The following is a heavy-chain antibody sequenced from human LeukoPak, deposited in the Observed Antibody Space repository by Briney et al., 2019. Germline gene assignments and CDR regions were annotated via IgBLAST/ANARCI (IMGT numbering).Heavy chain of an antibody. V-gene: IGHV1-2*02. CDR2: INPKTGGT. J-gene: IGHJ4*02. CDR3: ARDDGGNLDY. D-gene: IGHD4-23*01. Sequence: ASVKVSCKASGYTFTGYYIHWVRQAPGQGLEWMGWINPKTGGTNFAQKFQGRVTMTRDTSISTAYMELRSLRSDDTAVYYCARDDGGNLDYWGQGTLVTVSS. CDR1: GYTFTGYY.